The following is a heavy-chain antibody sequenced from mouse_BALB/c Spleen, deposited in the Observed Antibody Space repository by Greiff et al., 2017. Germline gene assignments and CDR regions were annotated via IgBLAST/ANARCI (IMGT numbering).Heavy chain of an antibody. V-gene: IGHV2-9*02. Sequence: VQLVESGPGLVAPSQSLSITCTVSGFSLTSYGVHWVRQPPGKGLEWLGVIWAGGSTNYNSALMSRLSISKDNSKSQVFLKMNSLQTDDTAMYYCARDQKFITTVVATKDYAMDYWGQGTSVTVSS. D-gene: IGHD1-1*01. CDR2: IWAGGST. J-gene: IGHJ4*01. CDR3: ARDQKFITTVVATKDYAMDY. CDR1: GFSLTSYG.